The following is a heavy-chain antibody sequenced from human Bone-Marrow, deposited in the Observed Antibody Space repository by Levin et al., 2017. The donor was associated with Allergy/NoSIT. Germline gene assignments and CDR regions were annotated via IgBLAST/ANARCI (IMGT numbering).Heavy chain of an antibody. CDR1: GFTLSNYW. Sequence: GGSLRLSCAASGFTLSNYWMSWVRQAPGKGLEWVANIKQDGTETYYVDSVKGRLIISRDNAKNSLYLQMSSLRPEDTAVYYCATGFREVINQEDGYFDSWGQGTLVTVSS. CDR2: IKQDGTET. J-gene: IGHJ4*02. D-gene: IGHD3-10*01. V-gene: IGHV3-7*01. CDR3: ATGFREVINQEDGYFDS.